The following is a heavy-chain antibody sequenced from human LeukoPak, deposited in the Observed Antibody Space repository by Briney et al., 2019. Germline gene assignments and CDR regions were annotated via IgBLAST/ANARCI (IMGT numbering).Heavy chain of an antibody. Sequence: GGSLRLSCAASGFTFSSYSMNWVRQAPGKGLEWVSSISSSSSYIYYADSVKGRFTISRDNSKNTLYLQMNSLRAEDTAVYYCAKDVQALGYSYDYGMDVWGQGTTVTVSS. CDR3: AKDVQALGYSYDYGMDV. V-gene: IGHV3-21*01. CDR1: GFTFSSYS. CDR2: ISSSSSYI. D-gene: IGHD5-18*01. J-gene: IGHJ6*02.